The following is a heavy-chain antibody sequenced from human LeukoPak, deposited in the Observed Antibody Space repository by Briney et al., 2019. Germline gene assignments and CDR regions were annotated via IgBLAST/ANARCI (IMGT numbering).Heavy chain of an antibody. CDR2: ITSSSSFI. J-gene: IGHJ6*02. CDR3: ARDMPGRDCSGGSCYGYGLDV. D-gene: IGHD2-15*01. V-gene: IGHV3-21*01. CDR1: GFTFRSYS. Sequence: GGSLRLSCAASGFTFRSYSMNWVRQAPGKGLEWVCSITSSSSFIYHAESMKGRFTISRDNAKNSLYLQMNSLRAEDTAVYYCARDMPGRDCSGGSCYGYGLDVWGQGTTVTVSS.